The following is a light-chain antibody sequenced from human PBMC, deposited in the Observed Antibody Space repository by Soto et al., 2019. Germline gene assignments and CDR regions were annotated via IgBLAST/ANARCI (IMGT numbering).Light chain of an antibody. CDR2: GAS. Sequence: EIVLAQSPGTRPFSPGERATVCCXXXQSVSSSYLAWYQQKPGQAPRLLIYGASSRATGIPDRFSGSGSGTDFTLTISSVEPEDSAVYYCQQRVNWPTLTFGGGTKVDTK. V-gene: IGKV3D-20*02. CDR3: QQRVNWPTLT. J-gene: IGKJ4*01. CDR1: QSVSSSY.